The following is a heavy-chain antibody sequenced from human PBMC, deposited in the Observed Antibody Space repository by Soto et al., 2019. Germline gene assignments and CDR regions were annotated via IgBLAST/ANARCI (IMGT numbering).Heavy chain of an antibody. CDR3: AREKYYYDSSGYRAPFDY. J-gene: IGHJ4*02. Sequence: PSETLSLTCTVSGGSISSGDYYWSWIRQPPGKGLEWIGYIYYSGSTYYNPSLKSRVTISVDTSKNQFSLKLSSVTAADTAVYYCAREKYYYDSSGYRAPFDYWGQGTLVTVSS. V-gene: IGHV4-30-4*01. D-gene: IGHD3-22*01. CDR2: IYYSGST. CDR1: GGSISSGDYY.